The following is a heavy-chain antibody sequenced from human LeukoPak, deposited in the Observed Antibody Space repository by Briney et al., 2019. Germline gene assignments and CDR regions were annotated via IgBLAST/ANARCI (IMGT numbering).Heavy chain of an antibody. CDR1: GFTFSSYA. V-gene: IGHV3-7*01. D-gene: IGHD5-24*01. J-gene: IGHJ4*02. Sequence: GGSPRLSCAASGFTFSSYAMSWVRQAPGKGLECSANIKEDGSETYYADSVKGRFTISRDNPKNLLFLQINSLRVEDTAVYYCARETPRRGETRDGYRWGQGTLVTVSS. CDR2: IKEDGSET. CDR3: ARETPRRGETRDGYR.